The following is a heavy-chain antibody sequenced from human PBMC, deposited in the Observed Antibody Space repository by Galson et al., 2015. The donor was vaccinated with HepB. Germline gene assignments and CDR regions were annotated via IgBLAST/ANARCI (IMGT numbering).Heavy chain of an antibody. J-gene: IGHJ6*02. CDR1: GFTFSDYY. V-gene: IGHV3-11*01. CDR3: ASAPYSSSSPYYYGMDV. CDR2: ISSSGSTI. Sequence: SLRLSCAASGFTFSDYYMSWIRQAPGKGLEWVSYISSSGSTIYYADSVKGRFTISRDNAKNSLYLQMNSLRAEDTAVYYCASAPYSSSSPYYYGMDVWGQGTTVTVSS. D-gene: IGHD6-6*01.